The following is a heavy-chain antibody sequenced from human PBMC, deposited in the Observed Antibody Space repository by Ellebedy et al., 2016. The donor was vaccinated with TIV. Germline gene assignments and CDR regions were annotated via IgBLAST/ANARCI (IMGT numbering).Heavy chain of an antibody. CDR1: GGSISSSTYY. Sequence: WGSLRLSXTVSGGSISSSTYYWSWIRQPPGKGLEWIGSFFYGGSTDYNPSLKSRVTISVDTSKNQYSLRLRAVTAADTAVYYCARRIGARPPASWGQGTLVTVSS. CDR3: ARRIGARPPAS. V-gene: IGHV4-39*01. CDR2: FFYGGST. J-gene: IGHJ5*02. D-gene: IGHD3-16*01.